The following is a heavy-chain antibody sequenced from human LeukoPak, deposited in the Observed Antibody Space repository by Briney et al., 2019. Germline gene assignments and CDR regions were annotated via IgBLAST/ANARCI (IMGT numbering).Heavy chain of an antibody. CDR1: GYTFTSYY. Sequence: ASVKVSCKASGYTFTSYYMHWVRQAPAQGLEWMGIINPRGGSTSYAPKFQGTVTMTRDTSTSTVYMELSSLRSEDTAVYYCARAVITMVRGVNLNWFDPWGQGTLVTVSS. CDR3: ARAVITMVRGVNLNWFDP. D-gene: IGHD3-10*01. CDR2: INPRGGST. J-gene: IGHJ5*02. V-gene: IGHV1-46*01.